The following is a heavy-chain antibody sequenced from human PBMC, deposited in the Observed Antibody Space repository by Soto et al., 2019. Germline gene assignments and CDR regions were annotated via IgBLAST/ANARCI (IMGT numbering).Heavy chain of an antibody. CDR3: AKSGSTSRDWFDS. V-gene: IGHV3-23*01. CDR1: GFTFSSYA. D-gene: IGHD2-2*01. J-gene: IGHJ5*01. CDR2: VGAAGRGT. Sequence: GGSLRLSCAASGFTFSSYAMSWVRRAPGKGLEWVSLVGAAGRGTCYADSVKGRFTISRDNSKDTLYLQMNSLRADDTAIYYCAKSGSTSRDWFDSWGQGILVTVSS.